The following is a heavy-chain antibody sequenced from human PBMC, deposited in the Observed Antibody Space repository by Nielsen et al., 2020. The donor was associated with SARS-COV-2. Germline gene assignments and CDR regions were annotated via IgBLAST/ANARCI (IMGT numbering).Heavy chain of an antibody. V-gene: IGHV3-74*01. CDR3: AREFRAYDILTGSFQGRGFDH. CDR1: GFSFNSYW. Sequence: GESLKISCAVSGFSFNSYWMHWVRRGPGRGLVWVSRINNDGSRTNYADSVKGRFTISRDNAKNTVYLQMNSLRAEATGVYYCAREFRAYDILTGSFQGRGFDHWGQGTLVTVSS. CDR2: INNDGSRT. D-gene: IGHD3-9*01. J-gene: IGHJ4*02.